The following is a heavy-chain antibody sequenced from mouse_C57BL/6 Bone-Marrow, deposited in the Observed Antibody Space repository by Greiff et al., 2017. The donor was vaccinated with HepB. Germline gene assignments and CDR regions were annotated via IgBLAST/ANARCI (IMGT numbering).Heavy chain of an antibody. J-gene: IGHJ1*03. CDR1: GYAFSSYW. D-gene: IGHD2-5*01. Sequence: VQLQQSGAELVKPGASVKISCKASGYAFSSYWMNWVKQRPGKGLEWIGQIYPGDGDTNYNGKFKGKATLTADKSSSTAYMQLSSLTSEDSAVYFCAGGGYYSNDVYCDVWGTGTTVTVSS. CDR3: AGGGYYSNDVYCDV. CDR2: IYPGDGDT. V-gene: IGHV1-80*01.